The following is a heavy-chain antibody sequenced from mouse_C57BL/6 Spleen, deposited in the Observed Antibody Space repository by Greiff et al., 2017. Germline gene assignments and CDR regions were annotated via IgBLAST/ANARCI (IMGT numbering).Heavy chain of an antibody. V-gene: IGHV1-7*01. D-gene: IGHD1-1*01. CDR3: ARRDTTVENDY. CDR1: GYTFTSYW. Sequence: VNVVESGAELAKPGASVKLSCKASGYTFTSYWMHWVKQRPGQGLEWIGYINPSSGYTKYNQKFKDKATLTADKSSSTAYMQLSSLTYEDSAVYYCARRDTTVENDYWGQGTTLTVSS. J-gene: IGHJ2*01. CDR2: INPSSGYT.